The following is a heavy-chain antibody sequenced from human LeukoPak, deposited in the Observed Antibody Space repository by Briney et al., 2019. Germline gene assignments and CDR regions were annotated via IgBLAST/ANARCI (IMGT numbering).Heavy chain of an antibody. CDR3: AASGDIPAYYYGMDI. CDR2: IYSGGST. Sequence: PGGSLRLSCAASGFTVSSNYMCWVRQAPGKGLEWVSVIYSGGSTYYADSVKGRFTISRDNSKNTLYLQMDSLRAEDTAVYYCAASGDIPAYYYGMDIWGQGTTVTVSS. J-gene: IGHJ6*02. D-gene: IGHD2-2*02. V-gene: IGHV3-66*01. CDR1: GFTVSSNY.